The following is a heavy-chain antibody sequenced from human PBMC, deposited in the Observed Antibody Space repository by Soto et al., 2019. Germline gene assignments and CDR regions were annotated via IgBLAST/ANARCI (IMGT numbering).Heavy chain of an antibody. V-gene: IGHV4-31*03. CDR2: IYYSGST. CDR1: GGSISSGGYY. D-gene: IGHD3-16*01. J-gene: IGHJ6*02. CDR3: ARAYVLYYYYGMDV. Sequence: QVQLQESGPGLVKPSQTLSLTCTVSGGSISSGGYYWSWIRQHPGKGLEWIGYIYYSGSTYYNPSLKSRVTXXVXTXXNQFSLKLSSVTAADTAVYYCARAYVLYYYYGMDVWGQGTTVTVSS.